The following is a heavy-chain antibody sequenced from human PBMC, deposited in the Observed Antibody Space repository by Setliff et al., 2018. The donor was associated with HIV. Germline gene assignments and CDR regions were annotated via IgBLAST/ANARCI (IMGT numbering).Heavy chain of an antibody. CDR1: GFNYNNFA. CDR3: ARAGVVEGYYYYYYMDV. V-gene: IGHV3-48*01. CDR2: ISGLGGGTI. J-gene: IGHJ6*03. D-gene: IGHD2-15*01. Sequence: LRLSCEVSGFNYNNFAMNWVRQAPGKGLEWVSYISGLGGGTIYYADSVRGRFTISRDDAEKSVYLQMNSLRAEDTAVYYCARAGVVEGYYYYYYMDVWGKGTTVTAP.